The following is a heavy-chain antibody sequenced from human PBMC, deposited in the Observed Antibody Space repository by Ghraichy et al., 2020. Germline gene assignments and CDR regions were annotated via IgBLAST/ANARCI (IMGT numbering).Heavy chain of an antibody. V-gene: IGHV3-23*01. CDR3: AKGSTYSRPYYFDY. D-gene: IGHD2-2*01. J-gene: IGHJ4*02. Sequence: LTCAASGFTFGNCAMSWVRQAPGKGLEWVSAISTDGKSAYYVDSVKGRFTISRDNSKSTLFLQMNSLRAEDTAVYYCAKGSTYSRPYYFDYWGQGTLVAVSS. CDR1: GFTFGNCA. CDR2: ISTDGKSA.